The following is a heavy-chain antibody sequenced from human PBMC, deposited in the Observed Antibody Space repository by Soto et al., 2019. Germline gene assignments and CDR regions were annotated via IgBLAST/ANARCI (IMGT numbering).Heavy chain of an antibody. J-gene: IGHJ6*03. CDR2: INAGNGNT. CDR1: GYTFTSYA. D-gene: IGHD3-10*01. V-gene: IGHV1-3*01. CDR3: ARDSYYGSGSLYYYYYMDV. Sequence: GASVKVSCKASGYTFTSYAMHWVRQAPGQRLEWMGWINAGNGNTKYSQKFQGRVTITRDTSASTAYMELSSLRSEDTAVYYCARDSYYGSGSLYYYYYMDVWGKGTTVTVSS.